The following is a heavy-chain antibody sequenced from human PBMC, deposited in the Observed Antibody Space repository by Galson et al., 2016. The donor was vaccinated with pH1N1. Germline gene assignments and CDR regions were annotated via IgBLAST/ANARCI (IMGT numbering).Heavy chain of an antibody. D-gene: IGHD2/OR15-2a*01. CDR3: ARQEFSDY. V-gene: IGHV5-51*01. J-gene: IGHJ4*02. CDR1: GYNFDRYW. Sequence: QSGAEVKKPGESLKISCKGSGYNFDRYWIGWVRQMPVKGLEWMGIIYPRDSDTRYIPSFQGQVCISPDKSISTAYLQWSSLKATDTAMYYCARQEFSDYWGQGTLVIVSS. CDR2: IYPRDSDT.